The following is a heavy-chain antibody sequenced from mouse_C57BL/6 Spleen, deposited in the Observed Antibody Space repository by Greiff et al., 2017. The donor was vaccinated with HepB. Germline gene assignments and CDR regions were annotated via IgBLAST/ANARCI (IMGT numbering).Heavy chain of an antibody. V-gene: IGHV5-4*01. CDR3: ARLAYYSNYGDY. CDR1: GFTFSSYA. Sequence: EVQLVESGGGLVKPGGSLKLSCAASGFTFSSYAMSWVRQTPEKRLEWVATISDGGSYTYYPDNVKGRFTISRDNAKNNLYLQMSHLKSEDTAMYYCARLAYYSNYGDYWGQGTTLTVSS. J-gene: IGHJ2*01. CDR2: ISDGGSYT. D-gene: IGHD2-5*01.